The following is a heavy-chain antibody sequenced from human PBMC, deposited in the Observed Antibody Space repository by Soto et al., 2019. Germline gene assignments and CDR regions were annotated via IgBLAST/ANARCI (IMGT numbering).Heavy chain of an antibody. V-gene: IGHV1-69*12. Sequence: QVQRVQSGAEVKKPGSSVKVSCKASGGTFSSYAISWVRQAPGQGLEWMGGIIPIFGTANYAQKFQGRVTITADESTSTAYMELSSLRPEDTAVYYCARDPALYGDYRGDWFDPWGQGTLVTVSS. CDR1: GGTFSSYA. CDR2: IIPIFGTA. J-gene: IGHJ5*02. CDR3: ARDPALYGDYRGDWFDP. D-gene: IGHD4-17*01.